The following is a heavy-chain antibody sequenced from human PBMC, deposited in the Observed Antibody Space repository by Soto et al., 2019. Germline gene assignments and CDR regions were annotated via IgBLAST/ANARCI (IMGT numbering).Heavy chain of an antibody. CDR1: GGASMSHFY. CDR3: ARAGVQLNMDV. V-gene: IGHV4-59*01. D-gene: IGHD3-3*01. Sequence: SETLSLTCTVSGGASMSHFYWSWIRQPPGKALEWLGYISDSGNSNYNPSLKSRVTMPVDKSRSQFSLDLSSVTAADTAVYFCARAGVQLNMDVWGQGTRVTVSS. CDR2: ISDSGNS. J-gene: IGHJ6*02.